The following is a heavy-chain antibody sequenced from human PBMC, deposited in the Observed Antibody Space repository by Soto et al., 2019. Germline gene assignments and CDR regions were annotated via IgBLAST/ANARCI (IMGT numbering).Heavy chain of an antibody. CDR1: GYSISSGYY. V-gene: IGHV4-38-2*01. CDR2: IYHSGST. D-gene: IGHD3-3*01. J-gene: IGHJ4*02. CDR3: AAFWSGYYSFDY. Sequence: ASETLSLTCAVSGYSISSGYYWGWIRQPPGKGLEWIGSIYHSGSTYYNPSLKSRVTISVDTSKNQFSLKLSSVTAADTAVYYCAAFWSGYYSFDYWGQGTLVTVSS.